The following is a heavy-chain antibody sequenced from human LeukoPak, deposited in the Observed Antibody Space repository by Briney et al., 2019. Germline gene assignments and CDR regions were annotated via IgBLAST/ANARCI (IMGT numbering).Heavy chain of an antibody. V-gene: IGHV3-74*03. J-gene: IGHJ4*01. Sequence: ESLRLSCAASGFRFSAFWMHWVRQIPGKGLVWVSRISPDGSTTTYADSVTGRFTISRDNVKNTMYLQMNSLRAEDTAVYYCISDSEGRSGGDDWGQGTQVTVSS. D-gene: IGHD1-26*01. CDR3: ISDSEGRSGGDD. CDR1: GFRFSAFW. CDR2: ISPDGSTT.